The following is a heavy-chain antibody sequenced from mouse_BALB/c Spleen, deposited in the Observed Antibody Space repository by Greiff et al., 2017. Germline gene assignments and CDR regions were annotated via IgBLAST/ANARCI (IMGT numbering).Heavy chain of an antibody. Sequence: LQESGAELARPGASVKLSCKASGYTFTSYWMQWVKQRPGQGLEWIGAIYPGDGDTRYTQKFKGKATLTADKSSSTAYMQLSSLASEDSAVYYCAWGLPFDYWGQGTTLTVSS. CDR1: GYTFTSYW. V-gene: IGHV1-87*01. D-gene: IGHD4-1*01. CDR3: AWGLPFDY. CDR2: IYPGDGDT. J-gene: IGHJ2*01.